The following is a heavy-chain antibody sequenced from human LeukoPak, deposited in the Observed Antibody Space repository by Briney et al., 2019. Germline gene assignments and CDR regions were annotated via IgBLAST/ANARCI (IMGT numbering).Heavy chain of an antibody. D-gene: IGHD3-10*01. Sequence: PGGSLRLSCAASGFTVSSNYMSWVRQAPGKGLEWVSVIYSGGSTYYADSVKGRFTISRDNSKNTLYLQMNSLRAEDTAVYYCAKGWHRSSRGDLDHWGQGTLVTVSS. CDR2: IYSGGST. V-gene: IGHV3-53*01. CDR1: GFTVSSNY. J-gene: IGHJ4*02. CDR3: AKGWHRSSRGDLDH.